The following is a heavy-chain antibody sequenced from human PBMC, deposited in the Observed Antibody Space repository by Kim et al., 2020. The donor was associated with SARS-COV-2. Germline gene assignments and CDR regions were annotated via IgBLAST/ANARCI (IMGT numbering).Heavy chain of an antibody. CDR3: AYGSAMVRGVAAYGMDV. CDR2: ISYDGSNK. V-gene: IGHV3-30*04. CDR1: GFTFSSYA. J-gene: IGHJ6*02. D-gene: IGHD3-10*01. Sequence: GGSLRLSCPASGFTFSSYAMHWVRQAPGKGLEWVAVISYDGSNKYYADSVKGRFTISRDNSKNTLYLQMNSLRAEDTAVYYCAYGSAMVRGVAAYGMDVWGQGTTVTVSS.